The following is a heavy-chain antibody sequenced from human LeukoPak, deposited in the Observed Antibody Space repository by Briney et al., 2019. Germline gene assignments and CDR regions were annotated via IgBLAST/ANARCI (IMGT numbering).Heavy chain of an antibody. V-gene: IGHV3-11*01. D-gene: IGHD1-14*01. CDR3: AREAISRRTPYWYFDL. CDR1: EFTFSDYY. Sequence: AGGSLRLSCTASEFTFSDYYMSWIRQAPGKGLEWISYISNDGRTIFYADSVKGRFTISRDNAKNSLYLQMKSLRAEDTAVYYCAREAISRRTPYWYFDLWGRGTLVTVSS. J-gene: IGHJ2*01. CDR2: ISNDGRTI.